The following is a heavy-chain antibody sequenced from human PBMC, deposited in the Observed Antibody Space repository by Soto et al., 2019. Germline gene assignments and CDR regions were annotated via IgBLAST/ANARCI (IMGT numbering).Heavy chain of an antibody. Sequence: GASVKVSCKASGYTFTSYYMHWVRQAPGQGLEWMGIINPSGGSTSYAQKFQGRVTMTRDTSTSTVYMELSSLRSEDTAVYYCARDPPAYCGGDCYPVDRGDYWGQGTLVTVSS. CDR1: GYTFTSYY. D-gene: IGHD2-21*02. CDR2: INPSGGST. J-gene: IGHJ4*02. CDR3: ARDPPAYCGGDCYPVDRGDY. V-gene: IGHV1-46*01.